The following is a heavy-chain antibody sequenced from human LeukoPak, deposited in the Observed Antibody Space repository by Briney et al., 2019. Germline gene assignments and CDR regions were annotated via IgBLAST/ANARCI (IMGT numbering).Heavy chain of an antibody. D-gene: IGHD3-22*01. J-gene: IGHJ4*02. CDR3: SRGLDSRKLGY. V-gene: IGHV4-31*03. CDR1: GASFNSDDQY. Sequence: PSETLSLICTVSGASFNSDDQYWNWIRQSPGKGLEWIGSIHPSGMLYNNPSLESRVTMSRDTSKNQFSLNLNSVTAADTAVYFCSRGLDSRKLGYWGQGTLVTVSS. CDR2: IHPSGML.